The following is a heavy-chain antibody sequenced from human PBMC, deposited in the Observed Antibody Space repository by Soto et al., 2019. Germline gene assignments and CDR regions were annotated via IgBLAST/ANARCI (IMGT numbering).Heavy chain of an antibody. CDR3: ARVAYVIWGLLAFDP. V-gene: IGHV1-69*06. Sequence: VASVKVSCKTSGDNFKKNVFTWVRQAPGQGLEWMGGIIPIFGTANYAQKFQGRVTITADKSTSTAYMELSSLRSEDTAVYYCARVAYVIWGLLAFDPWGQGTLVTVSS. D-gene: IGHD3-16*01. J-gene: IGHJ5*02. CDR1: GDNFKKNV. CDR2: IIPIFGTA.